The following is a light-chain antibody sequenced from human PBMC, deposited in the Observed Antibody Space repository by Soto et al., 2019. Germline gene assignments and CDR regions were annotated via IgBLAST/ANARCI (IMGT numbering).Light chain of an antibody. Sequence: EIVLTQSPGTLSLSPGERATLSCKASQSVTSRYLAWYQQKPGQAPRRLIYGASSRATGIPDRFSGSGSGTDFTLTISRLEPEDFAVYFCQQYNNSPEYTFGQGTTLEIK. CDR2: GAS. J-gene: IGKJ2*01. CDR1: QSVTSRY. CDR3: QQYNNSPEYT. V-gene: IGKV3-20*01.